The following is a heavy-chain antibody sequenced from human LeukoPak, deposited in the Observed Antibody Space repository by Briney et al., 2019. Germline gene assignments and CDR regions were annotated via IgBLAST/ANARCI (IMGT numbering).Heavy chain of an antibody. Sequence: PGGSLRLSCTASGFTFGDYAMSWFRQAPGKGLEWVGFIRSKAYGGTTEYAASVKGRFTISRDDSKSIAYLQMNSLKTEDTAVYYCTRANYYDSSGYIYYFDYWGQGTLVTVSS. CDR3: TRANYYDSSGYIYYFDY. CDR1: GFTFGDYA. J-gene: IGHJ4*02. V-gene: IGHV3-49*03. CDR2: IRSKAYGGTT. D-gene: IGHD3-22*01.